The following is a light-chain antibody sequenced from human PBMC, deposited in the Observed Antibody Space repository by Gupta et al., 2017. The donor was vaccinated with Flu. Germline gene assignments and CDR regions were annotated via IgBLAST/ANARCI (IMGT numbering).Light chain of an antibody. V-gene: IGLV1-44*01. J-gene: IGLJ1*01. CDR1: NSNIGSNE. CDR2: GNS. Sequence: QSVLAQPPSASGPPGQRVTISCSGSNSNIGSNEFNWYQHGPGAAPKLLIYGNSKRRSGGPDRVSCSKSGTSGSLAISGLQAEEEADYYCDVWEYSLNGHYVFGTGTKVTVL. CDR3: DVWEYSLNGHYV.